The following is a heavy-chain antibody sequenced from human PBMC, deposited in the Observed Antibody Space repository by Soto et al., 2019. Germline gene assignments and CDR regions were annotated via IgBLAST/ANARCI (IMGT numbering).Heavy chain of an antibody. CDR2: INHSGST. CDR1: GGSFSGYY. Sequence: SETLSLTCAVYGGSFSGYYWSWIRQPPGKGLEWIGEINHSGSTNYNPSLKSRVTISVDTSKNQFSLKLSSVTAAGTAVYYCARGRMYYDILTGYYRKVFLDYWGQGTLVTVSS. V-gene: IGHV4-34*01. D-gene: IGHD3-9*01. J-gene: IGHJ4*02. CDR3: ARGRMYYDILTGYYRKVFLDY.